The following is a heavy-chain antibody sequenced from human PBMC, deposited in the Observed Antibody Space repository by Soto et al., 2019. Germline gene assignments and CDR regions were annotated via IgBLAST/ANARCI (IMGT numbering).Heavy chain of an antibody. Sequence: QVQLQESGPGLVKPSETLSLTCTVSGGSINSYYWSWIRQPPGKGLEWIGFIFYSGSTNYNPSLQSRVTISIDTSKNQFSLKLSSVTAADTAVYYCARRYGYSFDYWGQGTLVTVSS. CDR2: IFYSGST. V-gene: IGHV4-59*01. CDR3: ARRYGYSFDY. J-gene: IGHJ4*02. CDR1: GGSINSYY. D-gene: IGHD4-4*01.